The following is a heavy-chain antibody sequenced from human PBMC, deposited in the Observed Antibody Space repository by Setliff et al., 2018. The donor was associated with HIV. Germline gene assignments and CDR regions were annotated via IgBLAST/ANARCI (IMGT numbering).Heavy chain of an antibody. CDR2: INVGKGDT. D-gene: IGHD3-10*01. CDR1: GYTFTTYS. CDR3: ARGALLAVFDFDH. Sequence: ASVKVSCKASGYTFTTYSIHWVRQAPGQSLEWMGWINVGKGDTKYSQELQGKITLTTDTSANTAYMELSSLRSDDTAVYFCARGALLAVFDFDHWGHGTLVTVPQ. J-gene: IGHJ4*01. V-gene: IGHV1-3*01.